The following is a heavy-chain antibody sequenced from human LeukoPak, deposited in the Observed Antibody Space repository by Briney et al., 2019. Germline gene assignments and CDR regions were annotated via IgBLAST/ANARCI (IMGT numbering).Heavy chain of an antibody. D-gene: IGHD1-26*01. CDR3: ASHMLEVGASGFDY. V-gene: IGHV4-34*01. Sequence: SETLPLTCAVYGGSFSGYYWSWIRQPPGKGLEWIGEINHSGSTNYNPSLKSRVTLSVDTSKNQFSLKLSSVTAADTAVYYCASHMLEVGASGFDYWGQGTLVTVS. CDR1: GGSFSGYY. J-gene: IGHJ4*02. CDR2: INHSGST.